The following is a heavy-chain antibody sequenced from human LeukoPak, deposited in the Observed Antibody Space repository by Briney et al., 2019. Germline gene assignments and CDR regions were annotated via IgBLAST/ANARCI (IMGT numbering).Heavy chain of an antibody. Sequence: TGGSLRLSCAASGFIFSSFGMHWIRQAPGKGLEWVAVIWYHGSKIHYVDSVKGRFTISRDNSKNTLYLQMNSLRGEDTAVYYFARGFGGSSVALDYWGQGTLVTVSS. CDR1: GFIFSSFG. CDR2: IWYHGSKI. CDR3: ARGFGGSSVALDY. D-gene: IGHD1-26*01. J-gene: IGHJ4*02. V-gene: IGHV3-33*01.